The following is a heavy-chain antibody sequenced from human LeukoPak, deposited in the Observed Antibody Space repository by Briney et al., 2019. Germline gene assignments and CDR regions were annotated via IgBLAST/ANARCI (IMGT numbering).Heavy chain of an antibody. CDR3: ARVPTAAGSGIPGGY. CDR2: ISSSSSYI. CDR1: GFTISSYS. J-gene: IGHJ4*02. Sequence: GGSQRLSCAASGFTISSYSMNWVRQAPGKGLEWVSSISSSSSYIYYADSVKGRFTISRDNAKNSLYLQMNSLRAEDTAVYYCARVPTAAGSGIPGGYWGQGTLVTVSS. V-gene: IGHV3-21*01. D-gene: IGHD3-10*01.